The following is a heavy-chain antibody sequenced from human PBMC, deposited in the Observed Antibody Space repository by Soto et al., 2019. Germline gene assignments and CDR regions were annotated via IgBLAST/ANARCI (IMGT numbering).Heavy chain of an antibody. CDR1: GGSISSSNW. V-gene: IGHV4-61*01. Sequence: SSETLSLTCAVSGGSISSSNWWSWIRQPPGKGLEWIGYIYYSGSTNYNPSLKSRVTISVDTSKNQFSLKLSSVTAADTAVYYCARDAQYYYGMDVWGQGTTVTVSS. J-gene: IGHJ6*02. CDR3: ARDAQYYYGMDV. CDR2: IYYSGST. D-gene: IGHD4-4*01.